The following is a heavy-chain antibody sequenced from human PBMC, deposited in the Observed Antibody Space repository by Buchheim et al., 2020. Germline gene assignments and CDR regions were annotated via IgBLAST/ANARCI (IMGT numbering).Heavy chain of an antibody. D-gene: IGHD3-10*01. CDR2: IKQDGSEK. V-gene: IGHV3-7*01. CDR1: GFTFSSYW. J-gene: IGHJ2*01. Sequence: EVQLVESGGGLVQPGGSLRLSCAASGFTFSSYWMSWVRQAPGKGLVWVANIKQDGSEKYYVDSVKGRFTISRDNAKNTLYLQMNSLRAEDTAVYYCAREGWFGWFSGYFDLWGRGTL. CDR3: AREGWFGWFSGYFDL.